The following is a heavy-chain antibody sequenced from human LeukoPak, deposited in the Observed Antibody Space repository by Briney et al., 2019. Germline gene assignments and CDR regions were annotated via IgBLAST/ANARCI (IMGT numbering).Heavy chain of an antibody. V-gene: IGHV4-4*07. J-gene: IGHJ5*02. CDR2: IYTSGST. D-gene: IGHD2-15*01. Sequence: SETLSLTCTVSGGSISSYYWSWIRQPAGKGLEWIGRIYTSGSTNYNPSLKSRVTMSVDTSKNQFSLKLSSVTAADTAVYYCASVVVVAATDNWFDPWGQGTLVTVSS. CDR3: ASVVVVAATDNWFDP. CDR1: GGSISSYY.